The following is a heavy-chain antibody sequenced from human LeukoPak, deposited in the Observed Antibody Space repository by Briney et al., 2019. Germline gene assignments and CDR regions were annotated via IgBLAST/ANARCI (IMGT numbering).Heavy chain of an antibody. V-gene: IGHV3-23*01. D-gene: IGHD1-1*01. Sequence: GGSLRLSCAASGFTFSSYEMNWVRQAPGKGLEWVSGIRNSDGSTYYADSVQGRFTISSDNSKNTLFLQMNNLRAEDTALYYCAKGLERESRLDSWGQGTLVTVSS. CDR2: IRNSDGST. J-gene: IGHJ4*02. CDR1: GFTFSSYE. CDR3: AKGLERESRLDS.